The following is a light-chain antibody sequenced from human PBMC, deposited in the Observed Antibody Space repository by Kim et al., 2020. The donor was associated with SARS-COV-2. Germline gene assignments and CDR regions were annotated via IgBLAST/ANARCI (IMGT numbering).Light chain of an antibody. Sequence: SYELTQPPSVSVAPGKTARITCGGNNIGSKSVHWYQQKPGQAPVLVIYYDSDRPSGIPERLSGSNSGNTATLTISRVEAGDEADCYCQVWDSSSDQPVFGAGTQVTVL. V-gene: IGLV3-21*04. CDR3: QVWDSSSDQPV. CDR1: NIGSKS. CDR2: YDS. J-gene: IGLJ3*02.